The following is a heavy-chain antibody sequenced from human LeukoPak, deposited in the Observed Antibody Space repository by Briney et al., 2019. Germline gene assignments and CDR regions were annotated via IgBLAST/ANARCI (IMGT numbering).Heavy chain of an antibody. V-gene: IGHV3-21*01. Sequence: GGSLRLSCAASGFTFSSYSMNWVRQAPGKGLEWVSSISSSSSYIYYADSVKGRFTISRDNTKNSLYLQMNSLRAEDTAVYYCARGILDWLFKKHYYYYIDVWGKGTPVTVSS. CDR2: ISSSSSYI. CDR1: GFTFSSYS. CDR3: ARGILDWLFKKHYYYYIDV. D-gene: IGHD3-3*01. J-gene: IGHJ6*03.